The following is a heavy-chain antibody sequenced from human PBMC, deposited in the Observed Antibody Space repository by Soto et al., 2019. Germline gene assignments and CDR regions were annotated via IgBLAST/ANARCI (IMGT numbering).Heavy chain of an antibody. CDR1: GFTFSSYG. CDR3: ARVPFPCTNGVCRFLYYYYGMDV. CDR2: ISYDGSNK. Sequence: QVQLVESGGGVVQPGRSLRLSCAASGFTFSSYGMHWVRQAPGKGLEWVAVISYDGSNKYYADSVKGRFTISRDNSKNTLYLQMNSLRAEDTAVYYCARVPFPCTNGVCRFLYYYYGMDVWGQGTTVTVSS. D-gene: IGHD2-8*01. V-gene: IGHV3-30*03. J-gene: IGHJ6*02.